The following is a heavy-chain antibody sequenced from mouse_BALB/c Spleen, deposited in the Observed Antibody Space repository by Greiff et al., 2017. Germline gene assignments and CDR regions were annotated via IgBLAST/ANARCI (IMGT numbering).Heavy chain of an antibody. CDR3: ARFHYYGYDNAMDY. J-gene: IGHJ4*01. D-gene: IGHD2-2*01. Sequence: VQLQESGAELAKPGASVKMSCKASGYTFTSYWMHWVKQRPGQGLEWIGYINPSTGYTEYNQKFKDKATLTADKSSSTAYMQLSSLTSEDSAVYYCARFHYYGYDNAMDYWGQGTSVTVSS. CDR2: INPSTGYT. V-gene: IGHV1-7*01. CDR1: GYTFTSYW.